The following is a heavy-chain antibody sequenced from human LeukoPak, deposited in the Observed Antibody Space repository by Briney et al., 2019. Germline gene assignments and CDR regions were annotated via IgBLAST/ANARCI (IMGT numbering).Heavy chain of an antibody. CDR1: GFTFSSYA. V-gene: IGHV3-23*01. J-gene: IGHJ5*02. Sequence: GGSLRLSCAASGFTFSSYAMSWVRQAPGKGLEWASGISGSGGSTYYADSVKGRFTISRDNSKNTLYLQMNSLRAEDTAVYYCAKEPDYGANSGWFDPWGQGTLVTVSS. CDR2: ISGSGGST. CDR3: AKEPDYGANSGWFDP. D-gene: IGHD4-23*01.